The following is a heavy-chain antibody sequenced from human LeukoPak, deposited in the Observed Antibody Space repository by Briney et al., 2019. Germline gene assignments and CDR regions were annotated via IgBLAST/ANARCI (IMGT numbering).Heavy chain of an antibody. V-gene: IGHV1-2*02. D-gene: IGHD6-19*01. J-gene: IGHJ3*02. Sequence: ASVKVSCKASGYTFTGYYMHWVRQAPGQGLEWMGWINPNSGGTNYAQKFQGRVTMTRDTSISTAYMELSRLRSDDTAVYYCARDSGRQWLVLVNAFDIWGQGTMVTVSS. CDR2: INPNSGGT. CDR3: ARDSGRQWLVLVNAFDI. CDR1: GYTFTGYY.